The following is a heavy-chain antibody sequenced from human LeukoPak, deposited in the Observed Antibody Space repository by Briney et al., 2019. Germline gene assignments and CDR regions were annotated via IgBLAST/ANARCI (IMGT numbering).Heavy chain of an antibody. D-gene: IGHD6-19*01. CDR3: ARERAVAGTNWFDP. CDR2: INSDGSST. J-gene: IGHJ5*02. CDR1: GFTFSSYW. Sequence: PGGSLRLSCAASGFTFSSYWMHWVRQAPGKGLVWVSRINSDGSSTSYADSVKGRFTISRDNAKNTLYLQMNSLRAEDTAVYYCARERAVAGTNWFDPWGQGTLVTVSS. V-gene: IGHV3-74*01.